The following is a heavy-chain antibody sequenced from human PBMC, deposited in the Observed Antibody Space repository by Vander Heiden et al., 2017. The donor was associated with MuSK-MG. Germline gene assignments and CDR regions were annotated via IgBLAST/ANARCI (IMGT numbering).Heavy chain of an antibody. CDR2: MTGSQSDT. Sequence: EVQLLESGGGWVQPGGSLKLSCAVSGSTFKGNAMTWVRQAPGMGLEWVSGMTGSQSDTSYADSVRGRFTISRDDSKNTLYLQMNGLRPEDTALYYCAKDLKVGDGLWVFDYWGQGTLVTVSS. CDR3: AKDLKVGDGLWVFDY. J-gene: IGHJ4*02. D-gene: IGHD1-26*01. CDR1: GSTFKGNA. V-gene: IGHV3-23*01.